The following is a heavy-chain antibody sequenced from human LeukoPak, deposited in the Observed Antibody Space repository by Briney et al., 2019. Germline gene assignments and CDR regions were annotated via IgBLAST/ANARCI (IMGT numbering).Heavy chain of an antibody. V-gene: IGHV1-18*01. Sequence: GASVKDSCRGFGYNFTNYGISWVRQAPGQRLEWMGWISGYNGNTDYAQKFQARDTMTTDTSTSTGYLELRSLGSDDTAVYYCARAGRLKSGSNIYWGRGTLVTVSS. D-gene: IGHD1-26*01. CDR2: ISGYNGNT. J-gene: IGHJ4*02. CDR3: ARAGRLKSGSNIY. CDR1: GYNFTNYG.